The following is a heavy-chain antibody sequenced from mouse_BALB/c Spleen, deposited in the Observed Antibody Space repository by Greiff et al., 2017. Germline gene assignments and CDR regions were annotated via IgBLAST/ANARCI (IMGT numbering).Heavy chain of an antibody. Sequence: QVQLQQSGPELVKPGASVKISCKASGYTFTDYYINWVKQKPGQGLEWIGWIYPGSGNTKYNEKFKGKATLTVDTSSSTAYMQLSSLTSEDTAVYFGERVNDDDGFEDWGQGTLVTVSA. J-gene: IGHJ3*01. D-gene: IGHD2-4*01. CDR1: GYTFTDYY. CDR2: IYPGSGNT. V-gene: IGHV1-84*02. CDR3: ERVNDDDGFED.